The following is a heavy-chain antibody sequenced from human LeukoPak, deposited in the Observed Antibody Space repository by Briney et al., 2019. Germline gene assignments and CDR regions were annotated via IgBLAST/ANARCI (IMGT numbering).Heavy chain of an antibody. CDR1: GYSISSGRY. J-gene: IGHJ4*02. D-gene: IGHD2-2*01. Sequence: PSETLSLTCTVSGYSISSGRYWGWIRQPPGKGLGWIGSVFHSGSTYYNPSLKSRVTISVDTSKNQFSLNLRSVTAADTAMYFCARSLSTAGIDYWGQGTLVTVSS. V-gene: IGHV4-38-2*02. CDR2: VFHSGST. CDR3: ARSLSTAGIDY.